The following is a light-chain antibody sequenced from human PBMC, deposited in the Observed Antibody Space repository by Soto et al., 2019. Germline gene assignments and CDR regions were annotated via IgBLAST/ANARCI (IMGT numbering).Light chain of an antibody. J-gene: IGLJ2*01. CDR3: CTDTGRDFYI. V-gene: IGLV1-44*01. CDR1: SSNIGSNT. CDR2: SNN. Sequence: QSVLTQPPSASGTPGQSVTVSCSGSSSNIGSNTVTWYQQLPGTPPILLLYSNNLRSSGVPDRFSGSRSGTSASLAISGLQAEDEADYYCCTDTGRDFYILGGGTKLTVL.